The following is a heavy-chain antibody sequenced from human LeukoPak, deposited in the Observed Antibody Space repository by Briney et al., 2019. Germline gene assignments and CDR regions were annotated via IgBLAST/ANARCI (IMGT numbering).Heavy chain of an antibody. Sequence: GRSLRLSCAASGFTFSNYGMRWVRQAPGKGLEWVAIISYDGSSEYSADSVKGRFTISRDNSKNTLYLQMNSLRAEDTAVYYCAKVRDYSNSPLDYWGQGTLVTVSS. CDR1: GFTFSNYG. J-gene: IGHJ4*02. V-gene: IGHV3-30*18. CDR2: ISYDGSSE. D-gene: IGHD6-6*01. CDR3: AKVRDYSNSPLDY.